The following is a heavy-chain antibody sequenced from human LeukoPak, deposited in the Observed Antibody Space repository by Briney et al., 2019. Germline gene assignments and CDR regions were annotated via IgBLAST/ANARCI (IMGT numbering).Heavy chain of an antibody. CDR1: GGSFSGYY. CDR2: INHSGST. D-gene: IGHD1-26*01. Sequence: PSETLSLTCAVYGGSFSGYYWSWIRQPPGKGLEWIGEINHSGSTNYNPSLKSRITMSVDTSKNQFSLKLSSVTAADTAVYYCARDRSRSGDDYWGQGTLVTVSS. CDR3: ARDRSRSGDDY. V-gene: IGHV4-34*01. J-gene: IGHJ4*02.